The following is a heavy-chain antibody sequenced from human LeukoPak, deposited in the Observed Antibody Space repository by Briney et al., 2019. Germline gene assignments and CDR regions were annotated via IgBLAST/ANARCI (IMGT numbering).Heavy chain of an antibody. D-gene: IGHD1-20*01. Sequence: ASVKVSCKASGYTFTGYYMHWVRQAPGQGLEWMGWINPNSGGTNYAQKFQGRVTMTRDTSISTAYMELSRLRSDDTAVYYCARSPPSRITGTADYWGQGTLVTVSS. CDR2: INPNSGGT. V-gene: IGHV1-2*02. CDR1: GYTFTGYY. J-gene: IGHJ4*02. CDR3: ARSPPSRITGTADY.